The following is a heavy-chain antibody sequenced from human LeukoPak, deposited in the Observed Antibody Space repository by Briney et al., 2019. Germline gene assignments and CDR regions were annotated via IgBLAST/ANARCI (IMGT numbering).Heavy chain of an antibody. V-gene: IGHV3-30*04. CDR1: GFTFSSYA. D-gene: IGHD4/OR15-4a*01. CDR3: ARRAGAYSHPYDY. Sequence: GGSLRLSCAASGFTFSSYAMHWVRQAPGKGLEWVAVISYDGSNKYYADSVKGRFTISRDNSKNSLYLQMNSLRAEDTAVYYCARRAGAYSHPYDYWGQGTLVTVSS. J-gene: IGHJ4*02. CDR2: ISYDGSNK.